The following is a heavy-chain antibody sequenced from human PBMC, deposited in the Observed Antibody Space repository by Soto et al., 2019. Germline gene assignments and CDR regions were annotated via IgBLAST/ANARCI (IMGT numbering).Heavy chain of an antibody. Sequence: SETLSLTCGVSGYSISSGYYWCWSRQPPGKGLEWIGSINHSGNTYYNPSLRSRVTFSVDTSKNQLSLKLSSVTAADTAVYYCGRSGDDYGSYSYSWGQGTLFAISS. J-gene: IGHJ4*02. CDR1: GYSISSGYY. V-gene: IGHV4-38-2*01. D-gene: IGHD4-17*01. CDR3: GRSGDDYGSYSYS. CDR2: INHSGNT.